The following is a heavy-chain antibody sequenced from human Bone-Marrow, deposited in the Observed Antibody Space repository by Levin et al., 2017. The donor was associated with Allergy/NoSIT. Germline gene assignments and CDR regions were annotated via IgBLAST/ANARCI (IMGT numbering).Heavy chain of an antibody. CDR3: ARPWNTGYYWYFDI. D-gene: IGHD3-9*01. J-gene: IGHJ2*01. V-gene: IGHV4-59*01. CDR1: GGSIGTYY. CDR2: IYNSGSI. Sequence: PSETLSLTCTVSGGSIGTYYWSWIRQPPGKGLEWIGYIYNSGSINYNPSLKSRVTISVDTSKNQYSLKMSSVTAADTAVYYCARPWNTGYYWYFDIWGRGTLVTVSS.